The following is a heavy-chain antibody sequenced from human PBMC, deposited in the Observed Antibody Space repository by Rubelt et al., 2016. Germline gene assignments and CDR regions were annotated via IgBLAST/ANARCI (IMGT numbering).Heavy chain of an antibody. Sequence: QVQLHQWGAGLLKPSDTLSLTCAVYGGSLSGYHWSWIRQPPGKGLEWIGEINHSGSTNYNPSLKSRVTISVDTSKNQFSLKLGSVTAADTAVYYCARGRGRLDYWGQGTLVTVSS. CDR2: INHSGST. J-gene: IGHJ4*02. V-gene: IGHV4-34*01. D-gene: IGHD2-21*01. CDR1: GGSLSGYH. CDR3: ARGRGRLDY.